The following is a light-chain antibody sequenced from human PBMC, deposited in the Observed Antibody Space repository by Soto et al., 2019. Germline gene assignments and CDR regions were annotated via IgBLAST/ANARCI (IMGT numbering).Light chain of an antibody. Sequence: DIQRTQAPSSLSASVGDRVTITCRAGQTISGYLNWYQQRPGKPHDLLLYAASYLGTGLPSRFSGSGSGTYSPLTISSLQPDDFATYYCQQYNSYSWTFGQGTKVDI. V-gene: IGKV1-5*01. J-gene: IGKJ1*01. CDR1: QTISGY. CDR2: AAS. CDR3: QQYNSYSWT.